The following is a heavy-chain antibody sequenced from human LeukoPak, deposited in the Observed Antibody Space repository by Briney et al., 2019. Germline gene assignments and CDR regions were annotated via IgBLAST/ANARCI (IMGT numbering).Heavy chain of an antibody. D-gene: IGHD3/OR15-3a*01. J-gene: IGHJ6*02. CDR1: GITFSSYA. CDR3: AKDRGYDFSYGLDV. V-gene: IGHV3-23*01. CDR2: ISGSGDTT. Sequence: PGGSLTLSCAASGITFSSYAMAWVRQAPGKGLEWVSAISGSGDTTFYADSVKGPFAISRDNSRNTLYLQMNSLRAEDTAVYYCAKDRGYDFSYGLDVWGQGTTVTVSS.